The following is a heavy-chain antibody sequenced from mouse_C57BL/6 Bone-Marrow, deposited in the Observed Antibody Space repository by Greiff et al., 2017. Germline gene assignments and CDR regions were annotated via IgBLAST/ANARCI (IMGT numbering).Heavy chain of an antibody. J-gene: IGHJ2*01. Sequence: EVQLQQSGAELVKPGASVKLSCTASGFNIKDYYMHWVKQRPEQGLEWIGRIDPEDGETKYAPKFQGKATITADTSSNTAYLQLSSLTSEDTAVYYCARALWLRRGMYYGYFDYWGQGTTLTVSS. CDR1: GFNIKDYY. V-gene: IGHV14-2*01. CDR2: IDPEDGET. CDR3: ARALWLRRGMYYGYFDY. D-gene: IGHD2-2*01.